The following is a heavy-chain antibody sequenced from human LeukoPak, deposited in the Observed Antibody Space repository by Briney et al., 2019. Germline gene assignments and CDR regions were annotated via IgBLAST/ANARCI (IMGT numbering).Heavy chain of an antibody. CDR3: AKGFGYGGNSGIDY. CDR1: GFTFSSYA. CDR2: ISGSGGST. Sequence: GGSLRLSCAASGFTFSSYAMSWVRQAPGKGLEWVSGISGSGGSTYYADSVKGRFTISRDNSKNTLYLQMNSLRAEDTAVYYCAKGFGYGGNSGIDYWGQGTLVTVSS. D-gene: IGHD4-23*01. J-gene: IGHJ4*02. V-gene: IGHV3-23*01.